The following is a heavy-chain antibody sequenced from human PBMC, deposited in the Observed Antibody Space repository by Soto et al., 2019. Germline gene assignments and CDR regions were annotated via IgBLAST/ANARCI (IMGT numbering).Heavy chain of an antibody. Sequence: PGGSLRLSCAASGGTFGDNWMHWVRQAPGKGLVWVSRISNDGSDTTYADSVKGRFTISRDNAKNSLYLQMTSLRVEDTAVYYCARDQGYCSGGSCHSVERVAAFDIWGQGTMVTVSS. D-gene: IGHD2-15*01. J-gene: IGHJ3*02. V-gene: IGHV3-74*01. CDR3: ARDQGYCSGGSCHSVERVAAFDI. CDR1: GGTFGDNW. CDR2: ISNDGSDT.